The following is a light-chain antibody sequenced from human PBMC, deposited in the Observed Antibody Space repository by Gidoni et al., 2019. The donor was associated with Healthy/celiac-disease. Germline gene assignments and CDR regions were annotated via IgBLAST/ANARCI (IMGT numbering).Light chain of an antibody. CDR2: AAS. V-gene: IGKV1-39*01. J-gene: IGKJ1*01. Sequence: SVGDRVTITCRASQSISSYLNWYQQKPGKAPKLLIYAASSLQSGVPSRFSGSGSGTDFTLTISSLQPEDFATYYCQQSYSTLGTFGQGTKVEIK. CDR1: QSISSY. CDR3: QQSYSTLGT.